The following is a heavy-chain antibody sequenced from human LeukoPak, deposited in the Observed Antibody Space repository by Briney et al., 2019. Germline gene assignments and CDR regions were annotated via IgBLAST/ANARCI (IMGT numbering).Heavy chain of an antibody. CDR2: IRSKAYGGTT. D-gene: IGHD3-3*01. CDR1: GFTFGDYA. CDR3: TRLAAYDFWSGYYYMDV. Sequence: PGGSLRLSCTASGFTFGDYAMSWVRQAPGKGLEWVGFIRSKAYGGTTEYAASVKGRFTISRDDSKSIAYLQMNSLKTEDTAVYYCTRLAAYDFWSGYYYMDVWGKGTTVTVSS. V-gene: IGHV3-49*04. J-gene: IGHJ6*03.